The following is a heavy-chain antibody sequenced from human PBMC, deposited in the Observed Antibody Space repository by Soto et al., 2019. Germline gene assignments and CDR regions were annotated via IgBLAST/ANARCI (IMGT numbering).Heavy chain of an antibody. D-gene: IGHD3-22*01. CDR1: GGSISSGGYY. CDR3: ARDSYYYDSSGSLGWFDP. Sequence: SETLFLTCTVSGGSISSGGYYWSWIRQHPGKGLEWIGYIYYSGSTYYNPSLKSRVTISVDTSKNQFSLKLSSVTAADTAVYYCARDSYYYDSSGSLGWFDPWGQGTLVTVSS. V-gene: IGHV4-31*03. J-gene: IGHJ5*02. CDR2: IYYSGST.